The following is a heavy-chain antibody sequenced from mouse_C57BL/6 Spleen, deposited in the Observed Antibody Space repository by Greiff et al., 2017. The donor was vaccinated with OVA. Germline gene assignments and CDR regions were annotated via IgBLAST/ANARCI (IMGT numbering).Heavy chain of an antibody. CDR1: GYAFSSYW. V-gene: IGHV1-80*01. CDR2: IYPGDGDT. Sequence: QVQLQQSGAELVKPGASVKISCKASGYAFSSYWMNWVKQRPGKGLEWIGQIYPGDGDTNYNGKFKGKATLTADKSSSTAYMQLSSLTSEDSAVYYCARAYDYPDWFAYWGQGTLVTVSA. CDR3: ARAYDYPDWFAY. D-gene: IGHD2-4*01. J-gene: IGHJ3*01.